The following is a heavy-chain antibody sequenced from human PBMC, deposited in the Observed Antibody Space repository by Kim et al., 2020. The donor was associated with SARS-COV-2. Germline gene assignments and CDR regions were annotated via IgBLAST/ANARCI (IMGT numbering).Heavy chain of an antibody. V-gene: IGHV3-33*06. Sequence: GGSLRLSCAASGFTFSSYGMHWVRQAPGKGLEWVAVIWYDGSNKYYADSVKGRFTISRDNSKNTLYLQMNSLRAEDTAVYYCAKDESCSGGSCYDNYYYYGMDVWGQGTTVTVSS. J-gene: IGHJ6*02. CDR2: IWYDGSNK. CDR1: GFTFSSYG. CDR3: AKDESCSGGSCYDNYYYYGMDV. D-gene: IGHD2-15*01.